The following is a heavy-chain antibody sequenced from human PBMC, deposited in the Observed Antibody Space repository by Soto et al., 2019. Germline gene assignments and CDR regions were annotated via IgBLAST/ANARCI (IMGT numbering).Heavy chain of an antibody. CDR2: ISSTGGST. V-gene: IGHV3-23*01. D-gene: IGHD3-3*01. Sequence: PGGSLRLSCAASRFTFSNYAMSWVRQAPGKGLEWVSGISSTGGSTYYADSVKGRFTISRDNSKNTLDLQMSSLRAEDTDIYYCARAHDYDFWSGFLFYGMDVWGQGTTVTVSS. J-gene: IGHJ6*02. CDR1: RFTFSNYA. CDR3: ARAHDYDFWSGFLFYGMDV.